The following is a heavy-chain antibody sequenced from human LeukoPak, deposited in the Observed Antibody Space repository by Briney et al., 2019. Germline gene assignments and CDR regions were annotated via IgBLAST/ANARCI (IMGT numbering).Heavy chain of an antibody. D-gene: IGHD2-15*01. CDR3: ARGGVVAAIGY. CDR2: INHSGST. V-gene: IGHV4-34*01. J-gene: IGHJ4*02. CDR1: GGSFSGYY. Sequence: SETLSLTCAVYGGSFSGYYWSWIRQPPGKGLEWIGEINHSGSTNYNPSLKSRVTISVDTSKNQFSLKLSSVTAADTAVYYCARGGVVAAIGYWGQGTLVTVSS.